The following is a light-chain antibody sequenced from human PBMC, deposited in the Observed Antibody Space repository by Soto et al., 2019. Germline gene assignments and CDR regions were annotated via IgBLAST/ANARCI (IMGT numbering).Light chain of an antibody. V-gene: IGKV1-8*01. Sequence: AIRMTQSPSSFSASTGDRVTITCRASQGISSYLAWYQQKPGKAPKLLIYAASTLQSGVPSRFIGSGSCTDFTLTISCLQSEDFATYYCQQYYSYPRVTFGQGTKLEIK. J-gene: IGKJ2*01. CDR3: QQYYSYPRVT. CDR1: QGISSY. CDR2: AAS.